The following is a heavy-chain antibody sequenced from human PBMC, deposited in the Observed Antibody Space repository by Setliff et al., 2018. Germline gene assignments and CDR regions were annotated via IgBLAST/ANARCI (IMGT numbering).Heavy chain of an antibody. CDR1: GFTFSNSE. D-gene: IGHD6-19*01. CDR3: ASPQAVGNYLGH. V-gene: IGHV3-48*03. Sequence: GGSLRLSCAASGFTFSNSEMNWVRQAPGKGLEWIAFINRSGSIIYYADSVKGRVTVSRDNAKNSLYLQMSSLRAEDTAIYYCASPQAVGNYLGHWGQGTLVTVSS. CDR2: INRSGSII. J-gene: IGHJ4*02.